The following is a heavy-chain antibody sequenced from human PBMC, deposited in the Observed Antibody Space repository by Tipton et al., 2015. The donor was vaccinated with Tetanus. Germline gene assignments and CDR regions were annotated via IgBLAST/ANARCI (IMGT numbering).Heavy chain of an antibody. Sequence: TLSLTCTVSGGSVRSGDYSWNWIRQPPGKGLEWLAYVSYYGRTNSNYSLKSRITISQDTSKNQFSLRLKSVTAADTAVCYCARADTEFPKEGPFASWGQGGLVIVSS. V-gene: IGHV4-61*08. J-gene: IGHJ4*02. D-gene: IGHD2-2*02. CDR1: GGSVRSGDYS. CDR2: VSYYGRT. CDR3: ARADTEFPKEGPFAS.